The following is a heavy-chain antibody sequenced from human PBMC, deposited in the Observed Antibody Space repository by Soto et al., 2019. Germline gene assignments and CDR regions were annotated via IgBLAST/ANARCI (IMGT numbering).Heavy chain of an antibody. CDR3: ARDRGYDAHDYYYNAMDV. D-gene: IGHD3-3*01. CDR1: GFTFRTYP. V-gene: IGHV3-21*01. Sequence: EVQLVESGGGLVKPGGSLRLSCISSGFTFRTYPMNWVRQAPGKGLEWVSGIRGFSPYTFYAESVKGRFTISRDNAKNSLYLQMNSLRAEDTAVDYCARDRGYDAHDYYYNAMDVWGQGTTVTVSS. CDR2: IRGFSPYT. J-gene: IGHJ6*02.